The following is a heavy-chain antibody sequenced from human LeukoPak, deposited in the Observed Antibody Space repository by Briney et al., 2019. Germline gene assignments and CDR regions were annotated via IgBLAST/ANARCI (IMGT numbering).Heavy chain of an antibody. CDR2: INPNSGGT. J-gene: IGHJ4*02. CDR1: GYTFTGYY. D-gene: IGHD2-15*01. CDR3: ARGYLRGVVVVAATTGAFYGS. Sequence: ASVKVSCKASGYTFTGYYMHWVRQAPGQGLEWMGRINPNSGGTNYAQKFQDRVTMTRDTSISTAYMELSRLRSDDTAVYYCARGYLRGVVVVAATTGAFYGSWGQGTLVTVSS. V-gene: IGHV1-2*06.